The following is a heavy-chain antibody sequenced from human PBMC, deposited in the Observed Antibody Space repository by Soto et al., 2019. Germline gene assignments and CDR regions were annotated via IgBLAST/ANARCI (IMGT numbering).Heavy chain of an antibody. CDR2: ISGSGGST. J-gene: IGHJ6*02. CDR1: GFTFSSYA. D-gene: IGHD3-22*01. V-gene: IGHV3-23*01. CDR3: AIEDYYDSSGRMDV. Sequence: SLRLSCAASGFTFSSYAMSWVRQAPGKGLEWVSAISGSGGSTYYADSVKGRFTISRDNSKNTLYLQMNSLRAEDTAVYYCAIEDYYDSSGRMDVWGQGTTVTVSS.